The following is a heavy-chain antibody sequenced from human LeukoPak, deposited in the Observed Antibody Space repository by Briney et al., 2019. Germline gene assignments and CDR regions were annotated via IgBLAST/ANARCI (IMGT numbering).Heavy chain of an antibody. CDR3: ARHSGASPHYFDY. CDR1: GGSISNYY. CDR2: IYYSGTT. Sequence: SETLSLTCTISGGSISNYYWSWIRQPPGKGLEWIGFIYYSGTTHYNPSLKSRVTMSVATSNNQFSLRLSSVTAADTAIYYCARHSGASPHYFDYWGQGALVTVSS. D-gene: IGHD1-26*01. J-gene: IGHJ4*02. V-gene: IGHV4-59*08.